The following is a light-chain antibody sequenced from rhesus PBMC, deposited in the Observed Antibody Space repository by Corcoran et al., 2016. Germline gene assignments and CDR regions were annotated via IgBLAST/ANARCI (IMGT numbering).Light chain of an antibody. Sequence: ETVVTQSPATLSLSPGERATLSCRASQSVGSYLAWYQQKPGQAPRLLIYGASSRATGIPDRLSGRGSGTDFTLTISSLEPEDVGVYYCQQSSNLFTFGPGTKLDIK. V-gene: IGKV3-24*04. CDR2: GAS. J-gene: IGKJ3*01. CDR1: QSVGSY. CDR3: QQSSNLFT.